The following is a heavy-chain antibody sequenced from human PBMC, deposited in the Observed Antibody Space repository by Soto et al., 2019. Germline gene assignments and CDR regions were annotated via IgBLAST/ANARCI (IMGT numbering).Heavy chain of an antibody. V-gene: IGHV1-3*01. J-gene: IGHJ4*02. Sequence: ASVKVSCKASGYTFTSYAMHWVRQAPGQRLEWMGWINAGNGNTKYSQKFQGRVTITRDTSASTAYMELSSLRSEDTAVYYCARGILVGYKNIDYWGQGTLVTVSS. D-gene: IGHD2-21*01. CDR2: INAGNGNT. CDR3: ARGILVGYKNIDY. CDR1: GYTFTSYA.